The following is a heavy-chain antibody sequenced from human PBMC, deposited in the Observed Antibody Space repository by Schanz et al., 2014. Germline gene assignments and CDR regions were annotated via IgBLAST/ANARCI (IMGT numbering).Heavy chain of an antibody. CDR2: IIPIHGIV. J-gene: IGHJ6*03. V-gene: IGHV1-69*02. D-gene: IGHD3-10*01. CDR1: GGTFSTYP. Sequence: QVQLVQSGAEVKKPGSSMKVSCKASGGTFSTYPINWLRQAPGQGLEWMGRIIPIHGIVNYAQRFQDRVRITADKSTTTAYMELNSLTSEDTAVYYCARVSMEFERGKSYYYYMDVWGRGTTXTVSS. CDR3: ARVSMEFERGKSYYYYMDV.